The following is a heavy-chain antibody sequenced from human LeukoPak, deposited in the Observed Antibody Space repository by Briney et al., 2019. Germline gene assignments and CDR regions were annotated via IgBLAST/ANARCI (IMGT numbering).Heavy chain of an antibody. Sequence: SQTLSLICTVSGGSISTGGYYWSWIRQHPGKGLEWIGYIYYTGGTYYNLSLKSRVTISVDTSQNQFSMKLSSVTAADTAVYYCARGATSLSYFDSRGQGTLVTVSS. CDR2: IYYTGGT. CDR3: ARGATSLSYFDS. V-gene: IGHV4-31*03. J-gene: IGHJ4*02. D-gene: IGHD2/OR15-2a*01. CDR1: GGSISTGGYY.